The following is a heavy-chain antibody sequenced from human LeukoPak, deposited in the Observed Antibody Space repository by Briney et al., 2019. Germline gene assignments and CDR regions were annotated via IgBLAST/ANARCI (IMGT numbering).Heavy chain of an antibody. J-gene: IGHJ4*02. Sequence: GGSLRLSCAASGFTFDDYAMHRVRQAPGKGLEWVSGISWNSGSIGYADSVKGRFTISRDNAKNSLYLQMNSLGAEDTALYYCARGWYYGSGADYWGQGTLVTVSS. CDR1: GFTFDDYA. CDR2: ISWNSGSI. V-gene: IGHV3-9*01. D-gene: IGHD3-10*01. CDR3: ARGWYYGSGADY.